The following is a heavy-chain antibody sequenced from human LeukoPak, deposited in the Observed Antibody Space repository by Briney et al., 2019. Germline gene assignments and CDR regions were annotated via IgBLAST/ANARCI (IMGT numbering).Heavy chain of an antibody. CDR1: GFTLSSYV. Sequence: PGGSLRLSCAASGFTLSSYVMHWVRQAPGKGLGWVADISSDGSNKYYTDSVKGRFTISRDNSKNTLYLHMNSLRVADTAVYYCARENWGYYYDSSAYYDYWGQGTLVTVSS. CDR2: ISSDGSNK. CDR3: ARENWGYYYDSSAYYDY. V-gene: IGHV3-30-3*01. D-gene: IGHD3-22*01. J-gene: IGHJ4*02.